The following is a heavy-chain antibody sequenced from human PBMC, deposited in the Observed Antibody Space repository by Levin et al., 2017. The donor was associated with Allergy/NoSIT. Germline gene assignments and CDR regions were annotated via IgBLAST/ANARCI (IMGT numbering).Heavy chain of an antibody. D-gene: IGHD3-10*01. CDR2: IWYDGSNK. CDR3: ARDPMVRGVPSKYYYYGMDV. V-gene: IGHV3-33*01. CDR1: GFTFSSYG. J-gene: IGHJ6*02. Sequence: GGSLRLSCAASGFTFSSYGMHWVRQAPGKGLEWVAVIWYDGSNKYYADSVKGRFTISRDNSKNTLYLQMNSLRAEDTAVYYCARDPMVRGVPSKYYYYGMDVWGQGTTVTVSS.